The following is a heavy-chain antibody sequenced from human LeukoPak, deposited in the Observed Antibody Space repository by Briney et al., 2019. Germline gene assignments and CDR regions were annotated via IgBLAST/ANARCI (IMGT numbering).Heavy chain of an antibody. D-gene: IGHD1-26*01. CDR2: IYPGDSDT. Sequence: GGSLKISCKGSGYIFTSYWIGWVRQVPGKGLEGMGIIYPGDSDTSYSPSFQGQVTISADKSISTAYLQWSSLKASDTAMYYCARIDDGDLGYWGQGTLVTVSS. J-gene: IGHJ4*02. V-gene: IGHV5-51*01. CDR1: GYIFTSYW. CDR3: ARIDDGDLGY.